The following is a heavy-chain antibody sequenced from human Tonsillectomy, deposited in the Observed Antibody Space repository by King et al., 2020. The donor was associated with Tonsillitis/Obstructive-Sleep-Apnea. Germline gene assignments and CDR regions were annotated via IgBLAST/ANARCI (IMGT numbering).Heavy chain of an antibody. CDR3: ASGEALDY. Sequence: QLVQSGGGLVKPGGSLRLSCAASGFTFCSYSMNWVRQAPGKGLEWVSSISSISIYIYYAESVKGRFTNSRDNAKNSLYLQMNSLRAEDTAVYYCASGEALDYWGQGTLVTVSS. J-gene: IGHJ4*02. CDR1: GFTFCSYS. CDR2: ISSISIYI. D-gene: IGHD3-3*01. V-gene: IGHV3-21*01.